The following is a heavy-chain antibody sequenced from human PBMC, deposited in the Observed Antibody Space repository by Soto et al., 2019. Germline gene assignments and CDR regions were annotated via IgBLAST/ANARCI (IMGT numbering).Heavy chain of an antibody. CDR3: AKIITMIVVALYGMDV. CDR2: ISGSGGST. Sequence: EVQLLESGGGLGQPGGSLRLSCAASGFTFSSYAMSWVRQAPGKGLEWVSAISGSGGSTYYADSVKGRFTISRDNSKNTLYLQMNSLRAEDTAVYYCAKIITMIVVALYGMDVWGQGTTVTVSS. J-gene: IGHJ6*02. V-gene: IGHV3-23*01. D-gene: IGHD3-22*01. CDR1: GFTFSSYA.